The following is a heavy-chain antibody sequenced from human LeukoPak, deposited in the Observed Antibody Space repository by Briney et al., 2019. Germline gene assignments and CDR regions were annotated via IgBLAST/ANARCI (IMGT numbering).Heavy chain of an antibody. CDR2: IDRVSETI. V-gene: IGHV3-48*04. D-gene: IGHD3-3*01. Sequence: GGSLRLSCAASGFSFSSYHMNWVRQAPGKGLEWVSFIDRVSETIFYADSVKGRFTISRDNAKDSLYLQMNSLRGEDTAMYYCAKDEWSDRVLWGQGTLVTVSS. J-gene: IGHJ4*02. CDR1: GFSFSSYH. CDR3: AKDEWSDRVL.